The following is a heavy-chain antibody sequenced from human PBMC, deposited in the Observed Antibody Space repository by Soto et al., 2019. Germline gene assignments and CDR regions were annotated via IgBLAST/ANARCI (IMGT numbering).Heavy chain of an antibody. D-gene: IGHD1-26*01. J-gene: IGHJ6*03. CDR1: GFSFSIYW. CDR3: ATGLSTRGYYMDA. Sequence: EVQLVESGGGLVQPGGSLILSCAASGFSFSIYWMHWVRQAPGKGLVLVSRIITDGSSTSYAVSVKGRFTISRDNAKNTLYLQMNSLRAEDTAVYYCATGLSTRGYYMDAWGKGTTVTVSS. V-gene: IGHV3-74*01. CDR2: IITDGSST.